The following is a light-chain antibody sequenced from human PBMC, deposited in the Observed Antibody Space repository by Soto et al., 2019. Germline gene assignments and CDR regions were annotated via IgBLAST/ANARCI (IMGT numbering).Light chain of an antibody. J-gene: IGKJ5*01. V-gene: IGKV3-20*01. CDR2: GAS. CDR1: RSVSSSY. Sequence: EIVLTPSPGTLSLSPGERATLSCRASRSVSSSYLAWYQQKPGQAPRLLIYGASSRATGIPDRFSGSGSGTDFTLTISRLEPEDFAVYYCQQYNDWPITFGPGTRLEIK. CDR3: QQYNDWPIT.